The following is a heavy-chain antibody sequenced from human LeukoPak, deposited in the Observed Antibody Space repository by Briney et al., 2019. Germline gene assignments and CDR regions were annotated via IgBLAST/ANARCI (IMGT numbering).Heavy chain of an antibody. CDR1: GFTFSSYA. D-gene: IGHD3-22*01. Sequence: GESLRLSCAASGFTFSSYAMSWVRQAPGKGLEWVSAISGSGGSTYYADSVKGRFTISRDNSKNTLYLQMNSLRAEDTAVYYCASRCVYDSSGYCHWGQGTLVTVSS. CDR2: ISGSGGST. V-gene: IGHV3-23*01. CDR3: ASRCVYDSSGYCH. J-gene: IGHJ4*02.